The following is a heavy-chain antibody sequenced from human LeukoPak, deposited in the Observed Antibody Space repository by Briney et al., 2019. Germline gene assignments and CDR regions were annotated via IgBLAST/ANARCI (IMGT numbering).Heavy chain of an antibody. CDR1: GYTFTSYG. CDR3: ARAFYYGSGSHSIYY. D-gene: IGHD3-10*01. V-gene: IGHV1-18*01. CDR2: ISAYNGNT. J-gene: IGHJ4*02. Sequence: GASVKVSCKASGYTFTSYGISWVRQAPGQGLEWMGWISAYNGNTNYAQKLQGRVTMTTDTSTSTAYMELRSLRSDDTAVYYCARAFYYGSGSHSIYYWGQGNLVTVSS.